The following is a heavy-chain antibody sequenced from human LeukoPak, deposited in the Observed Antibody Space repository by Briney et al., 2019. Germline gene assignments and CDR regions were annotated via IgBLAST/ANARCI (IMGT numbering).Heavy chain of an antibody. CDR2: IYYSGST. CDR3: ARHSDIVVVVAATPGAFDI. V-gene: IGHV4-39*01. J-gene: IGHJ3*02. CDR1: GGSISSSSYY. D-gene: IGHD2-15*01. Sequence: SETLSLTCTVSGGSISSSSYYWGWIRQPPGKGLEWTGSIYYSGSTYYNPSLKSRVTISVDTSKNQFSLKLSSVTAADTAVYYCARHSDIVVVVAATPGAFDIWGQGTMVTVSS.